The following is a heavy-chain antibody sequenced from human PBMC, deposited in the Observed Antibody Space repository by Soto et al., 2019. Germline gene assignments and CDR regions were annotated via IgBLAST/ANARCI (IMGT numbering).Heavy chain of an antibody. V-gene: IGHV3-23*01. CDR3: ARGGGYSYGYYYYYGMDV. J-gene: IGHJ6*02. D-gene: IGHD5-18*01. Sequence: PGGSLRLSCAASGFTFSDYAMSWVRQAPGKGLEWVSAIDGSSATTNYADSVKGRFTISRDNSKNTLYLQMNSLRAEDTAVYYCARGGGYSYGYYYYYGMDVWGQGTTVTVSS. CDR1: GFTFSDYA. CDR2: IDGSSATT.